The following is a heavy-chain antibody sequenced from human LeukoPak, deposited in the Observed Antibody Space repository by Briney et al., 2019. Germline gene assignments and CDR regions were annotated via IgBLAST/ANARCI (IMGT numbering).Heavy chain of an antibody. CDR2: ISWNSGSI. D-gene: IGHD6-19*01. J-gene: IGHJ5*02. CDR3: AKGEQWLVRDWFDP. Sequence: GGSLRLSCAASGFTFDDYAMHWVRQAPGKGLEWVSGISWNSGSIGYADSVKGRFTISRDNAKNSLYLQMNSLRAEDTALYYCAKGEQWLVRDWFDPWGQGTLVTVSS. V-gene: IGHV3-9*01. CDR1: GFTFDDYA.